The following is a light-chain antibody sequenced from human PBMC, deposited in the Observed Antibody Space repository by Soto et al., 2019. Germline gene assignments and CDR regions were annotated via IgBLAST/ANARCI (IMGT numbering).Light chain of an antibody. V-gene: IGLV2-23*02. CDR3: CSHVGGSSPQWV. Sequence: QSALTQPASVSGSPGQSITISCTGTSNDVGGYNLVSWFQQHPGKAPKLMISEVNKRPSGVSNRFSGSKSANTASLTISGLQAEDEADYYCCSHVGGSSPQWVFGGGTRSPS. CDR2: EVN. J-gene: IGLJ3*02. CDR1: SNDVGGYNL.